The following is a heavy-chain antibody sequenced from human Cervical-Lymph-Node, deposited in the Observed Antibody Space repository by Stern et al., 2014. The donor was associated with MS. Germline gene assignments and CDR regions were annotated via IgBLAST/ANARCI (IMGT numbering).Heavy chain of an antibody. CDR2: ITNVGST. Sequence: EMQLVESGGGVIQPGGSLRFSCTASGSTVSGDHMTWVRQAPGKGLEWVSSITNVGSTFYADSVKGRFTISRGDTKNTVYLHMTSLRAEDTAMYYCARDTSSPERSDWWGQGTLVTVSS. D-gene: IGHD1-1*01. CDR1: GSTVSGDH. CDR3: ARDTSSPERSDW. J-gene: IGHJ4*02. V-gene: IGHV3-53*01.